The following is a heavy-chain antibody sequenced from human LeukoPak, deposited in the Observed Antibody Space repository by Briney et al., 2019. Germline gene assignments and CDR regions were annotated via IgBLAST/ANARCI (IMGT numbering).Heavy chain of an antibody. D-gene: IGHD3-10*01. CDR3: AKMGLWFGDYYYMDV. CDR1: GFTFSSYG. Sequence: PGGSLRLSCAASGFTFSSYGMSWVRQAPGKGLEWVSAISGSGGSTYYADSVKGRFTISRDNSKNTLYLQMNSLRAEDTAVYYCAKMGLWFGDYYYMDVWGKGTTVTISS. V-gene: IGHV3-23*01. CDR2: ISGSGGST. J-gene: IGHJ6*03.